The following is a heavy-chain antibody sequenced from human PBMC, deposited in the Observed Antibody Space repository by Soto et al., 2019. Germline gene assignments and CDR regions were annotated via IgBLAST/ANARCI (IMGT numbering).Heavy chain of an antibody. Sequence: QVPLVQSGAEVKKPGASVKVSCKASGYTFTSYAMHWVRQAPGQRLEWMGWINAGNGNTKYSQKFQGRVTITRDTSASTAYMELSSLRSEDTAVYYCARGGYCSGGSCYYIAEYFQHWGQGTLVTVSS. J-gene: IGHJ1*01. D-gene: IGHD2-15*01. CDR2: INAGNGNT. V-gene: IGHV1-3*01. CDR1: GYTFTSYA. CDR3: ARGGYCSGGSCYYIAEYFQH.